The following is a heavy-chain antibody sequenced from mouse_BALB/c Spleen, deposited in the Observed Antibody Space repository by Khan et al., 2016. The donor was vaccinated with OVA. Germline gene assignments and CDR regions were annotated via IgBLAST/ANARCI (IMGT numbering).Heavy chain of an antibody. J-gene: IGHJ4*01. Sequence: QIQLVQSGPELKKPGETVKISCKASGYTFTDYSMHWVKQAPGKGLKWMGWINTETGEPTYADDFKGRFAFSLETSASTAYLQINNLKNEDTATYFFAPDGPLRAMDYWGQGTSVTVSS. CDR1: GYTFTDYS. V-gene: IGHV9-2-1*01. CDR2: INTETGEP. CDR3: APDGPLRAMDY. D-gene: IGHD2-3*01.